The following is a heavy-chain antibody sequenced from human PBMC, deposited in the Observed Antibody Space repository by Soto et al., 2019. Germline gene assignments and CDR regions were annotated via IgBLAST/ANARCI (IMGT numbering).Heavy chain of an antibody. Sequence: SETLSLTCAVSGDSISNLDYFWAWIRQPPGQALEYIGYSYKSATTYYNPAFESRVAISVDTSKSQFSLNVTSVTAADTAVYFCARGRYCLTGRCFPNWFDSWGQGALVTVSS. D-gene: IGHD7-27*01. CDR1: GDSISNLDYF. CDR2: SYKSATT. J-gene: IGHJ5*01. V-gene: IGHV4-30-4*01. CDR3: ARGRYCLTGRCFPNWFDS.